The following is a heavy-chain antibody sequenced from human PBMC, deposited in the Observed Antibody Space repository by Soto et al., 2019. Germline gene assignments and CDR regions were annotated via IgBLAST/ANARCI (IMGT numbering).Heavy chain of an antibody. CDR3: ARGYCTATSCDPGLDT. CDR2: IYPGDSDT. V-gene: IGHV5-51*01. J-gene: IGHJ5*02. CDR1: GYAFSSYW. D-gene: IGHD2-2*01. Sequence: PGESLKISCQGSGYAFSSYWIAWVRQMPGKGLEWMGIIYPGDSDTRYSPSFQGQVTISVDKSITTAYLQWSSLKASDTAMYYCARGYCTATSCDPGLDTWGEDTLVTVSS.